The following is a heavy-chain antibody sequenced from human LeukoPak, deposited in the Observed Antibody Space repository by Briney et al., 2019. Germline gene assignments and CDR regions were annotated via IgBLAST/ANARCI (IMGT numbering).Heavy chain of an antibody. J-gene: IGHJ3*02. CDR2: VYYTGST. D-gene: IGHD2-21*02. CDR3: ASGYCGGACQLGGVDM. CDR1: GGSISSYY. V-gene: IGHV4-59*01. Sequence: SETLSLTCTVSGGSISSYYWSWVRQPPGKGLEWIGFVYYTGSTNYSPSLKSRVTISVDTSKNQFSLKLRSVTAADTAVYYCASGYCGGACQLGGVDMWGQGTMVTVSS.